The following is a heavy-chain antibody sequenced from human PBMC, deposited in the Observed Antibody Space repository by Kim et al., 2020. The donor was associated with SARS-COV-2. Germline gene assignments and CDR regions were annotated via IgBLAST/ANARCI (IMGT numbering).Heavy chain of an antibody. CDR2: T. D-gene: IGHD2-2*01. J-gene: IGHJ4*02. Sequence: TTYADSVKRRFTISRDNAKNTLYLQMNSLRAEDTAVYYCARCCSTSCYGWGQGTLVTVSS. CDR3: ARCCSTSCYG. V-gene: IGHV3-74*01.